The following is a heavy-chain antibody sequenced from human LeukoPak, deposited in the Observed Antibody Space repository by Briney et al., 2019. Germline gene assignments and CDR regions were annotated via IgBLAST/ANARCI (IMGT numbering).Heavy chain of an antibody. J-gene: IGHJ4*02. CDR1: GFTFTTYA. Sequence: GGSLRLSCAASGFTFTTYAMGWVRQAPGKGLEWVSRISTSGGHTYYAESVKGRFTVSRDNSKNTLYLEMNSLRAEDTALYYCGKDLHGTVGDYFDSWGQGTPVTVSS. D-gene: IGHD1/OR15-1a*01. V-gene: IGHV3-23*01. CDR3: GKDLHGTVGDYFDS. CDR2: ISTSGGHT.